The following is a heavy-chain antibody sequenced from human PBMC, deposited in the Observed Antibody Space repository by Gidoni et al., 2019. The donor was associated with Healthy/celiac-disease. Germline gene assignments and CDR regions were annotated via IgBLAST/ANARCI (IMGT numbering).Heavy chain of an antibody. V-gene: IGHV3-23*01. Sequence: EVQLLESGGGLVQPGGSLRLSCAASGFTFSSYAMSWVRQAPGKGLECVSAISGSGGSTYYADSVKGRFTISRDNSKNTLYLQMNSLRAEDTAVYYCLRYCSGGSCYRAFDYWGQGTLVTVSS. CDR3: LRYCSGGSCYRAFDY. CDR2: ISGSGGST. D-gene: IGHD2-15*01. J-gene: IGHJ4*02. CDR1: GFTFSSYA.